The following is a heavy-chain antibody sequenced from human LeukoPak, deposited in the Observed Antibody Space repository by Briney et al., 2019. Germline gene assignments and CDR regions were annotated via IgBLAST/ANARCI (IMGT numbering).Heavy chain of an antibody. CDR3: AKDWDDSSGYFDY. D-gene: IGHD3-22*01. J-gene: IGHJ4*02. Sequence: PGGSLRLSCAASGFTFSSYGMHWVRQAPGKGLEWVAFIRYDGSNKYYADSVKGRFTISRDNSKNTLYLQMNSLRAEDTAVYYCAKDWDDSSGYFDYWGQGTLVTVSS. CDR1: GFTFSSYG. CDR2: IRYDGSNK. V-gene: IGHV3-30*02.